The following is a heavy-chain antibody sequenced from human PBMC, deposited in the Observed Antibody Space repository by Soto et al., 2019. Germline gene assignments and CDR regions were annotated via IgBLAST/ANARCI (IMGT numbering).Heavy chain of an antibody. V-gene: IGHV3-30*18. CDR2: ISYDGSDK. D-gene: IGHD1-7*01. J-gene: IGHJ6*02. Sequence: GGSLRLSCAASGFTFSSYGMHWVRQAPGKGLEWVAVISYDGSDKYYADYVKGRSTISRDNSKNTVYLQMNSLRTEDTAVYYCAKERGTTWDYYYGMDVWGQGTTVTVSS. CDR1: GFTFSSYG. CDR3: AKERGTTWDYYYGMDV.